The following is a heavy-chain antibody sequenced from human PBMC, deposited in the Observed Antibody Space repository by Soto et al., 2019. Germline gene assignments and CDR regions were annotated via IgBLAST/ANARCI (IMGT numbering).Heavy chain of an antibody. J-gene: IGHJ5*02. D-gene: IGHD3-9*01. CDR3: AKVRVLRYFDWSPDWFDP. V-gene: IGHV3-23*01. CDR1: GFTFSSCA. CDR2: IIDSGGST. Sequence: GSLRLSCAASGFTFSSCAMGWVRQAPGKGLEWVSDIIDSGGSTYYADSVKGRFTISRDNSKNTLYLQMNSLRAEDTAVYYCAKVRVLRYFDWSPDWFDPWGQRTLVTVSS.